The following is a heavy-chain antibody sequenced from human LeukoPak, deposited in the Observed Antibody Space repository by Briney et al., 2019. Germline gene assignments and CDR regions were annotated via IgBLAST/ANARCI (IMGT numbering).Heavy chain of an antibody. CDR2: ISAYNGNT. Sequence: ASVKVSCKASGYTFTSYGISWVRQAPGQGLEWMGWISAYNGNTNYAQKLQGRVTMTTDTSTSTAYMELRSLRSEDTAVYYCARVTGGRCCSTTSCYMRGWFDPWGQGTLVTVSS. CDR1: GYTFTSYG. CDR3: ARVTGGRCCSTTSCYMRGWFDP. D-gene: IGHD2-2*02. J-gene: IGHJ5*02. V-gene: IGHV1-18*01.